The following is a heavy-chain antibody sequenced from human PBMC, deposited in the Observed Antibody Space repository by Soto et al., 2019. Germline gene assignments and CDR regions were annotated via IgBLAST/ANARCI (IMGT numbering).Heavy chain of an antibody. J-gene: IGHJ5*02. CDR1: GGSFSGYY. D-gene: IGHD4-17*01. V-gene: IGHV4-34*01. CDR2: INHSGST. Sequence: PSETLSLTCAVYGGSFSGYYWSWIRQPPGKGLEWIGEINHSGSTNYNPSLKSRVTISVDTSKNQFSLFLQMSSLKPEDTAFYFCAKDNPGRYGDYESTWFEPWGQGTLVTVSS. CDR3: AKDNPGRYGDYESTWFEP.